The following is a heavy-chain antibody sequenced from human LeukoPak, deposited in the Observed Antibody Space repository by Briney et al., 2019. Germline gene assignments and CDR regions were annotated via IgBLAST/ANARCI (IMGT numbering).Heavy chain of an antibody. D-gene: IGHD4-23*01. Sequence: SETLSLTCTVSGGSISSYYWSWIRQPPGKGLDWIGYIYYSGSTNYNPSLKSRVTISVDTSKNQFSLKLSSVTAADTAVYYCARAPYGGHDWFDPWGQGTLVTVSS. J-gene: IGHJ5*02. CDR3: ARAPYGGHDWFDP. CDR1: GGSISSYY. V-gene: IGHV4-59*01. CDR2: IYYSGST.